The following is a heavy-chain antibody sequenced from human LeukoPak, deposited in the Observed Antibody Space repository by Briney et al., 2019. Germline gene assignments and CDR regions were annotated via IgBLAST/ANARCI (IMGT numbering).Heavy chain of an antibody. CDR3: ARDAVVAADFDY. V-gene: IGHV3-21*01. CDR2: ISGSSSYM. CDR1: GFTFSSYS. D-gene: IGHD2-15*01. Sequence: GGSLRLSCAASGFTFSSYSMNRVRQAPGKGLEWVSSISGSSSYMYYADSVKGRFTISRDNAKNSLYLQMNSLRAEDRAVYYCARDAVVAADFDYWGQGTLVTVSS. J-gene: IGHJ4*02.